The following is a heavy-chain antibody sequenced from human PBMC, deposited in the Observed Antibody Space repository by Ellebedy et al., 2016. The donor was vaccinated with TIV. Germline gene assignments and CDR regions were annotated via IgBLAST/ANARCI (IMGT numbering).Heavy chain of an antibody. D-gene: IGHD1-26*01. Sequence: PGGSLRLSCEASGIIFSSYWMHWVRQAPEKGLLWVSRINSDGSSTTYADSVKGRFTISRDNAKNTVYLQMNSLRLEDTTVYYCATERSGSYYNYWGQGTLVTVSS. J-gene: IGHJ4*02. CDR1: GIIFSSYW. CDR2: INSDGSST. V-gene: IGHV3-74*03. CDR3: ATERSGSYYNY.